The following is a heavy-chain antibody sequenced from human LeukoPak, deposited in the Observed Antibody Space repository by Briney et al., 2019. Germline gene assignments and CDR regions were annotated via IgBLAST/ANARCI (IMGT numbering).Heavy chain of an antibody. CDR1: GDSISSSSYY. D-gene: IGHD3-10*01. CDR3: ARDLRGVTAD. Sequence: PSETPSLTCNVSGDSISSSSYYWSWIRQPAGKGLEWIARIYISGSTKYNPSLESRVTISLDASKSQFALKLSSVTAADTAVYYCARDLRGVTADWGQGTLLTVSS. V-gene: IGHV4-61*02. CDR2: IYISGST. J-gene: IGHJ4*02.